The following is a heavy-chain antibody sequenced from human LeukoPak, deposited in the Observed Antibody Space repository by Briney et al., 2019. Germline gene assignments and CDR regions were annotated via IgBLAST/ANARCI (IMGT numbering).Heavy chain of an antibody. CDR1: GYSFTSYW. CDR2: IYPGDSDT. Sequence: GASLNISSKGSGYSFTSYWIGGVRQMPGKGLEWRRIIYPGDSDTSYSPSFQGQVSISADKSISTAYLQWSSLKASDTAMYYCARRYSSSWYGYYFDYWGQGTLVTVSS. D-gene: IGHD6-13*01. V-gene: IGHV5-51*01. CDR3: ARRYSSSWYGYYFDY. J-gene: IGHJ4*02.